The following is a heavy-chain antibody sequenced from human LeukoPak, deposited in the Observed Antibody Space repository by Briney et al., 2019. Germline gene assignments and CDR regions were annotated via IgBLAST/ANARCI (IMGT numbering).Heavy chain of an antibody. CDR2: IYSSGST. CDR1: GGSISSYY. D-gene: IGHD3-10*01. V-gene: IGHV4-4*07. Sequence: ASETLSLTCTVSGGSISSYYWSWIRQPAGKGLEWIGRIYSSGSTNYNPSLKSRVTMSVDTFKNQSSLKLSSVTAADTAVYYCAREDSPGNYYYYYGMDVWGQGTTVTVSS. CDR3: AREDSPGNYYYYYGMDV. J-gene: IGHJ6*02.